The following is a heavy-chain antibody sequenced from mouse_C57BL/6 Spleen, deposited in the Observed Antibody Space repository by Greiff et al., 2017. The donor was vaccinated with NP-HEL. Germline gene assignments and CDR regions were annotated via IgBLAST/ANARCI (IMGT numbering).Heavy chain of an antibody. CDR2: IHPNSGST. D-gene: IGHD2-5*01. CDR3: ASSYYSNYEGYAMDY. V-gene: IGHV1-64*01. CDR1: GYTFTSYW. Sequence: VQLQQSGAELVKPGASVKLSCKASGYTFTSYWMHWVKQRPGQGLEWIGMIHPNSGSTNYNEKFKSKATLTVDKSSSTAYMQLSSLTSEDSAVYYCASSYYSNYEGYAMDYWGQGTSVTVSS. J-gene: IGHJ4*01.